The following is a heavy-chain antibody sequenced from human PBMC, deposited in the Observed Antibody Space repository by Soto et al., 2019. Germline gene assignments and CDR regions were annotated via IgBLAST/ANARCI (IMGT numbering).Heavy chain of an antibody. V-gene: IGHV3-33*01. Sequence: PGGSLRLSCAASGFTFDRYGMHWVRQAPGKGLEWVAVIWSDGSTEYYADSVKGRFTISRDNSKNTMYLQMNSLRGEDTGVYYCARGRIPSAIFDWFDPWGQGTQVTVSS. CDR1: GFTFDRYG. J-gene: IGHJ5*02. D-gene: IGHD2-2*01. CDR2: IWSDGSTE. CDR3: ARGRIPSAIFDWFDP.